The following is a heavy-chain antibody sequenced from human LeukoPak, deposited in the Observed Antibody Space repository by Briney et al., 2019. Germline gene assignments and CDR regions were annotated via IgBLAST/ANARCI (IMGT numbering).Heavy chain of an antibody. V-gene: IGHV3-23*01. CDR3: AKDADSNGYLHLDS. Sequence: GGSLRLSCAASGFTFSSYAMSWVRQAPGKGLEWVSAISGSGGATYYADSVKGRFTISRDNSRNTLYLQMNSLRAEDTAVYYCAKDADSNGYLHLDSWGQGTLVTVSS. D-gene: IGHD3-22*01. CDR1: GFTFSSYA. J-gene: IGHJ4*02. CDR2: ISGSGGAT.